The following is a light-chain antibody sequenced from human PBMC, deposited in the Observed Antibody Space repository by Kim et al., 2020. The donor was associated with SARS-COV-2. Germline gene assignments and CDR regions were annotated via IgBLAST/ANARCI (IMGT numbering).Light chain of an antibody. CDR3: NSYTISSTLV. CDR2: DVS. V-gene: IGLV2-14*03. CDR1: DSDVGGYNY. Sequence: QSALTQPASVSGSPGQSITISCTGTDSDVGGYNYVSWYQQHPDNAPKLIIYDVSNRPSGVSNRFSGSKSGNTASLTISGLQAEDEAHYYCNSYTISSTLVFGGGTKVTVL. J-gene: IGLJ2*01.